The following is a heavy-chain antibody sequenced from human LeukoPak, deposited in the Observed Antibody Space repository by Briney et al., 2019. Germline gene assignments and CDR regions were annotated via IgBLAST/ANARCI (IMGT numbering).Heavy chain of an antibody. Sequence: GGSLRLSCAASGLTFSNAWMSWLRQAPGKGLEWVAHIKRNTDTGTTNYGASVEGRFTVSRDDSKNTLYLQINSLRAEDTAVYYCAKDGASSSFDYWGQGTLVTVSS. CDR2: IKRNTDTGTT. CDR3: AKDGASSSFDY. V-gene: IGHV3-15*01. CDR1: GLTFSNAW. J-gene: IGHJ4*02. D-gene: IGHD6-13*01.